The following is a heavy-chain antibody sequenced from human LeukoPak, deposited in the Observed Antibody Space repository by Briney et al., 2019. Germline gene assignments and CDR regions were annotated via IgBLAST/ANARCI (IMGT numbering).Heavy chain of an antibody. D-gene: IGHD3-10*01. J-gene: IGHJ4*02. CDR2: INHSGST. CDR3: AREAAYYYGSGSYFPHDY. V-gene: IGHV4-34*01. CDR1: GGSFSDYY. Sequence: SETLSLTCAVYGGSFSDYYWSWIRQPPGKGLEWIGEINHSGSTNYNPALKSRVTISIDTSKNQSSLKLSSVTAADTAVHYCAREAAYYYGSGSYFPHDYWGQGTLVTVSS.